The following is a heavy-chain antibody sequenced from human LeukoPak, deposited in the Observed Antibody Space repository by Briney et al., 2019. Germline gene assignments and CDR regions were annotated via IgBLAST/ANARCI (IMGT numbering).Heavy chain of an antibody. Sequence: PSETLSLTCGVSGGSITSTNYWTWVRQPPGKGLEWIGEVNLQGSTNYNPSLMGRVAISVDMSENHISLQLTSVTAADTAVYYCARAPAYYYDGSDPKTFDYWGQGTLVTVSS. CDR1: GGSITSTNY. V-gene: IGHV4-4*02. CDR3: ARAPAYYYDGSDPKTFDY. J-gene: IGHJ4*02. CDR2: VNLQGST. D-gene: IGHD3-22*01.